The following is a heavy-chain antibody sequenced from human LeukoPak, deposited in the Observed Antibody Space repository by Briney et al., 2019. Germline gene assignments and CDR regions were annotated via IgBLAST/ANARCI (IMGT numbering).Heavy chain of an antibody. D-gene: IGHD1-1*01. CDR3: VRASLERRISAFDY. CDR1: DYPISSGYY. V-gene: IGHV4-38-2*02. Sequence: NPSETLSLTCTASDYPISSGYYWGWIRQPPGKGLEWFGIILQSGSTYYNPSLKSRVTISVDTSKNQFSLRLSSVTAADTAVYYCVRASLERRISAFDYWGQGTLVTVSS. J-gene: IGHJ4*02. CDR2: ILQSGST.